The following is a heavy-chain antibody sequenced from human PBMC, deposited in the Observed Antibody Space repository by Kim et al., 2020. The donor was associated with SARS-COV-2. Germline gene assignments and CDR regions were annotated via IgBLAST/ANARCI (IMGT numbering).Heavy chain of an antibody. D-gene: IGHD5-12*01. Sequence: GDTFYADSVKGRFTISRDTSKNTVSLQMNNLRAEDTAIYFCARGHVADWGQGTLVTVSS. J-gene: IGHJ4*02. CDR2: GDT. V-gene: IGHV3-23*01. CDR3: ARGHVAD.